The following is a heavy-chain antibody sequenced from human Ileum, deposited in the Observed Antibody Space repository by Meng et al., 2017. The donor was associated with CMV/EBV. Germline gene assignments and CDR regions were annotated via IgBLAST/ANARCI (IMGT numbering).Heavy chain of an antibody. CDR3: ARAAARGVPVDL. V-gene: IGHV4-4*07. CDR2: IHPTGTT. J-gene: IGHJ5*02. CDR1: GGSLTSYY. D-gene: IGHD3-10*01. Sequence: RPRESGPRLLQPSGTLSLTCTVTGGSLTSYYWTWIRQPAGKGLEWIGRIHPTGTTDDNPSLRSRVSMSLDKSKNQFSLKLTSVTAADTAVYYCARAAARGVPVDLWGQGTLVTVSS.